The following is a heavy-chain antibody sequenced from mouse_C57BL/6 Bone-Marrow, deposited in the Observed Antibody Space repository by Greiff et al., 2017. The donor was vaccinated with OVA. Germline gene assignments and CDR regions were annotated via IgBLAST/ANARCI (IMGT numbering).Heavy chain of an antibody. Sequence: EVQLQQSGAELVRPGASVKLSCTASGFNIKDDYMHWVKQRPEQGLEWIGWIDPENGDTEYASKFQGKATITADTSSNTAYLQLSSLTSEDTAVYYCTDYYGSSGNYAMDYWGQGTSVTVSS. D-gene: IGHD1-1*01. CDR3: TDYYGSSGNYAMDY. J-gene: IGHJ4*01. CDR2: IDPENGDT. CDR1: GFNIKDDY. V-gene: IGHV14-4*01.